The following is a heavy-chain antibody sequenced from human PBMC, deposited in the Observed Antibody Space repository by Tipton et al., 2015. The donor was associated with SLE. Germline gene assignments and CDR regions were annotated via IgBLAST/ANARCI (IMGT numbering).Heavy chain of an antibody. CDR3: ARPRHCSSTSCQGPFEI. CDR1: GGTISSDPYY. V-gene: IGHV4-39*01. D-gene: IGHD2-2*01. Sequence: TLSLTCTVSGGTISSDPYYWGWIRQPPGKGLEWIGSIYHRGNTYYNPSLKSRVAVSVDTSKNQFSLSLSSVTAADTAVYYCARPRHCSSTSCQGPFEIWGQGTMVTVSS. CDR2: IYHRGNT. J-gene: IGHJ3*02.